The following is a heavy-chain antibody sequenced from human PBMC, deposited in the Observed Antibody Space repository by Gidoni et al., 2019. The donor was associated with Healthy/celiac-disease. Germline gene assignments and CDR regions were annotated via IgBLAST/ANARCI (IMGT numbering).Heavy chain of an antibody. CDR1: GFTFSDYY. CDR3: ARDHPTVNSSGWYPYYYYYYYMDV. J-gene: IGHJ6*03. CDR2: ISSSGSTI. V-gene: IGHV3-11*01. Sequence: QVQLVESGGGLVKPGGSLRLSCAASGFTFSDYYISWIRQAPGKGLEWVSYISSSGSTIYYADSVKGRFTISRDNAKNSLYLQMNSLRAEDTAVYYCARDHPTVNSSGWYPYYYYYYYMDVWGKGTTVTVSS. D-gene: IGHD6-19*01.